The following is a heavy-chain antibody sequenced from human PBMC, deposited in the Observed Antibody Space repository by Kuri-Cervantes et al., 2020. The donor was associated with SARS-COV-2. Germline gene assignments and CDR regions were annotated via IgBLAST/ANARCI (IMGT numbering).Heavy chain of an antibody. CDR2: ISYDGSNK. J-gene: IGHJ6*03. CDR3: AREGYYDSSGNYAATGMDV. Sequence: GESLKISCAASGFTFSSYAMHWVRQAPGKGLEWVAVISYDGSNKYYADSVKGRFTISRDNSKSTLYLQMNSLRTEDTAVYYCAREGYYDSSGNYAATGMDVWGKGTTVTVSS. CDR1: GFTFSSYA. V-gene: IGHV3-30-3*01. D-gene: IGHD3-22*01.